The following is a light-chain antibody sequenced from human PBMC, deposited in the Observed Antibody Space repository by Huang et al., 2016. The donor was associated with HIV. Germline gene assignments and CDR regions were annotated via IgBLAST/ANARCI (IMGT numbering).Light chain of an antibody. J-gene: IGKJ2*01. CDR3: QQYHNWPYT. CDR2: GAS. CDR1: QSVATN. V-gene: IGKV3-15*01. Sequence: EIIMTQSPATLSLSPGEGASLSCRANQSVATNLAWYLLRPGQSHRTLIFGASTRASGLPGRFRGSGSGTQVTLTVSGLQSEDFAVYYCQQYHNWPYTFGQGTKLEI.